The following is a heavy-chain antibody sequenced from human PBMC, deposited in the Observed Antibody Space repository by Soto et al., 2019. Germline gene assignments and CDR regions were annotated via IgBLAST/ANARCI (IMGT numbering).Heavy chain of an antibody. CDR1: GGSISSYY. CDR3: ARDRNKCVPSPRARYNWFDP. V-gene: IGHV4-59*01. Sequence: SETLSLTCTVSGGSISSYYWSWIRQPPGKGLEWIGYIYYSGSTNYNPSLKSRVTISVDTSKNQFSLKLSSVTAADTAVYYCARDRNKCVPSPRARYNWFDPWGQGDLVTVSS. D-gene: IGHD3-10*02. J-gene: IGHJ5*02. CDR2: IYYSGST.